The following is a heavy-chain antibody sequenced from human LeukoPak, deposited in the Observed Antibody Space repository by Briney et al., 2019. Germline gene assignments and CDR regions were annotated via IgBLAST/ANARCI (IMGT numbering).Heavy chain of an antibody. Sequence: ASVKVSCKASGGTFSSYAISWVRQAPGQGLEWMGGIIPIFGTANYAQKFQGRVTITADKSTSTAYMELSSLRSEDTAVYYCARDSADPVEMATITSGAFDIWGQGTMVTVSS. CDR1: GGTFSSYA. CDR2: IIPIFGTA. V-gene: IGHV1-69*06. CDR3: ARDSADPVEMATITSGAFDI. D-gene: IGHD5-24*01. J-gene: IGHJ3*02.